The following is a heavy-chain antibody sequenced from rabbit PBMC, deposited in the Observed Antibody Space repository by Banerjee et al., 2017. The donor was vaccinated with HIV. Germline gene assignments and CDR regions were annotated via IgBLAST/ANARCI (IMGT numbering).Heavy chain of an antibody. J-gene: IGHJ6*01. CDR2: IYAGSSGST. CDR3: ARHVNGMDL. CDR1: GLDFSSTYW. V-gene: IGHV1S45*01. Sequence: QEQLVEYGGDLVQPEGSLTLTCKASGLDFSSTYWICWVRQAPGKGLEWIACIYAGSSGSTYYASWAKGRFTISKTSSTTVTLQMTSLTAADTATYFCARHVNGMDLWGPGTLVTVS.